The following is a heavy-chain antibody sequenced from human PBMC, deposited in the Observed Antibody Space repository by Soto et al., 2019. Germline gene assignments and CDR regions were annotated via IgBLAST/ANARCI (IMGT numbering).Heavy chain of an antibody. CDR2: FYSSGSI. Sequence: PSETLSLTCFVSGYSISAGGYYWSWIRHHPGKGLEWIGSFYSSGSIIYNPSLRSRVSISVDTSSNQFSMSLTSVTAADTARYYCARMYSSGSGWFHPWGQGTLVTVSS. CDR1: GYSISAGGYY. V-gene: IGHV4-31*03. CDR3: ARMYSSGSGWFHP. D-gene: IGHD6-19*01. J-gene: IGHJ5*02.